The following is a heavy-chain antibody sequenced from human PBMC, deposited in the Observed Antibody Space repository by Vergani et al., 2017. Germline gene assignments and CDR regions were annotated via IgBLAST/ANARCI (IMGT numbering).Heavy chain of an antibody. Sequence: QVQLQESGPGLVKPSETLSLTCAVSGFSIDNGYYWDWIRPPPGKGLEWSVSIYRTGRTHFNPSLKSRVTISVDTSNNHFSLRLNSLTAADTAVYYCARRSGIVYDIFSGTQYFFDFWGQGTLVTVSS. D-gene: IGHD3-9*01. CDR1: GFSIDNGYY. J-gene: IGHJ4*02. CDR3: ARRSGIVYDIFSGTQYFFDF. V-gene: IGHV4-38-2*01. CDR2: IYRTGRT.